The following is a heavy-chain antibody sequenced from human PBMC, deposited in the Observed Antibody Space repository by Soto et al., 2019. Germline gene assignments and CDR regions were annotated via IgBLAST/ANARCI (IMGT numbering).Heavy chain of an antibody. CDR3: ARADDFWICYSNDYYYYGMDV. D-gene: IGHD3-3*01. CDR1: GGTFSSYA. J-gene: IGHJ6*02. Sequence: QVQLVQSGAEVKKPGSSVKVSCKASGGTFSSYAISWVRQAPGQGLEWMGGIIPIFGTANYAQKFQGRVTITADESTSTAYMELSSLISEDAAVYYCARADDFWICYSNDYYYYGMDVWGQGTTVTVSS. CDR2: IIPIFGTA. V-gene: IGHV1-69*12.